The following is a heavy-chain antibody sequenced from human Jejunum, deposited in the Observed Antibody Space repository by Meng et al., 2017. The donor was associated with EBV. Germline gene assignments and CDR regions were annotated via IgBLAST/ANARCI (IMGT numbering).Heavy chain of an antibody. D-gene: IGHD4-17*01. Sequence: EVQLVESGGGLVKPGGSRRLSCAASGFTFSSYSMNWGRQAPGKGLEWVSSISSSSNYIYYPDSVKGRFTISRDNAKNSLYLQMNSLRAEDTAVYYCARDAKTVTQYYFDYWGQGTLVTVSS. CDR1: GFTFSSYS. V-gene: IGHV3-21*01. CDR2: ISSSSNYI. CDR3: ARDAKTVTQYYFDY. J-gene: IGHJ4*02.